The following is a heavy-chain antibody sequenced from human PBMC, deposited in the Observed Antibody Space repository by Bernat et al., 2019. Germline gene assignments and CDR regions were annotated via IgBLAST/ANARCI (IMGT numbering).Heavy chain of an antibody. CDR2: ISYDGSNK. CDR3: ARDLNYYDSSGPTGY. D-gene: IGHD3-22*01. CDR1: GFTFSYYG. V-gene: IGHV3-30*03. J-gene: IGHJ4*02. Sequence: QVQPVEPGGGVVQPGGSLRLSCAVSGFTFSYYGMHWVRQAPGKGLEWVAVISYDGSNKYYADSVKGRFTISRDNSKNTLYLQMNSLRAEDTAVYYCARDLNYYDSSGPTGYWGQGTLVTVSS.